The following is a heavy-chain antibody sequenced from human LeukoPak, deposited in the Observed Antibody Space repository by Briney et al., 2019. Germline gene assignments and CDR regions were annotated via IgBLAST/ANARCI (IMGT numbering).Heavy chain of an antibody. CDR3: ARVIRPTGYYSSPKSGSFDF. CDR1: GGSIGSSHNY. V-gene: IGHV4-39*01. D-gene: IGHD3-9*01. J-gene: IGHJ4*02. CDR2: IYSSGST. Sequence: SETLSLTCAVSGGSIGSSHNYWGWIRQPPGKGLEWIGTIYSSGSTYYNPSLRTRVTISVDTSKNQLSLKLSSVTAADTAAYHCARVIRPTGYYSSPKSGSFDFWGQGTLVTVSS.